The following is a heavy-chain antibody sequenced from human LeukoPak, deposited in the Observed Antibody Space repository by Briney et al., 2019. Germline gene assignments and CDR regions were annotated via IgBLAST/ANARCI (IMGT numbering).Heavy chain of an antibody. Sequence: GGSLRLSCAASGFTFSSYAMTWVRQAPGKGLEWVSSISGTGGTTFYADSVKGRLTISRDNSKNTLYLQMNSLRADDTAVYYCAKEPSRAAAGGGRAFGIWGQGTMVIVSS. D-gene: IGHD6-13*01. CDR1: GFTFSSYA. CDR3: AKEPSRAAAGGGRAFGI. J-gene: IGHJ3*02. V-gene: IGHV3-23*01. CDR2: ISGTGGTT.